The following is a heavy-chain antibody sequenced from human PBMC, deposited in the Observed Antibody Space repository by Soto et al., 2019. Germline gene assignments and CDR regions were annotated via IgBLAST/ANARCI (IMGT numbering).Heavy chain of an antibody. D-gene: IGHD5-18*01. CDR1: GGTFSSYA. Sequence: QVQLVQSGAEVKKPGSSVKVSCKASGGTFSSYAISWVRQAPGQGLEWMGGIIPIFGTANYAQKFQGRVTITADESTSTAYMELSSLRSEDTAVYSCAGSLVDTAMVPGFDYWGQGTLVTVSS. CDR2: IIPIFGTA. V-gene: IGHV1-69*01. CDR3: AGSLVDTAMVPGFDY. J-gene: IGHJ4*02.